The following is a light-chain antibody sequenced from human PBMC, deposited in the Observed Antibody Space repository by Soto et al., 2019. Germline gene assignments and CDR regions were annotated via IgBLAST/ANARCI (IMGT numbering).Light chain of an antibody. J-gene: IGLJ2*01. Sequence: QSALTQPATVSGSPGQSITISCTGTSSDIGNYNYVSWYQQHPGKVPKLMIFDVNNRPSGVSNRFSGSKSGNTASLTISGLQAEDEAGYYCSSYISSSTVIFGGGTKLTVL. V-gene: IGLV2-14*01. CDR1: SSDIGNYNY. CDR3: SSYISSSTVI. CDR2: DVN.